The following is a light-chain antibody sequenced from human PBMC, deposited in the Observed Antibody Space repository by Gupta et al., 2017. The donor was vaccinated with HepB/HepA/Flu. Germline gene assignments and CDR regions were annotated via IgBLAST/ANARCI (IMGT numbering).Light chain of an antibody. CDR1: SSNIERND. CDR2: RDD. J-gene: IGLJ3*02. V-gene: IGLV1-47*01. Sequence: QSVLSQAPAASGTPGPRVTISCSGSSSNIERNDVYWYQQDPGTSPNLLMYRDDQRPSGVPERFSGSKSGTSASLVISGLRAEDEADYYCAAWDDSLSGILFGGGTRLTVL. CDR3: AAWDDSLSGIL.